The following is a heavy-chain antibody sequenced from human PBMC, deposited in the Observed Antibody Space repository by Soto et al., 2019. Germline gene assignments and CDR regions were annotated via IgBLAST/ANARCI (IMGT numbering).Heavy chain of an antibody. Sequence: VLLQESGPGLLRPSETLSLTCTVSDDSFRGAEYYWSWIRQPLGTGPEWIGYTYYNGDTKYKPALWSRVTVSENTSTNQFSLRLSSVTAAEMGVYFCARVSAYIDGWRTFDLWGRGILVTVSS. CDR2: TYYNGDT. V-gene: IGHV4-30-4*02. D-gene: IGHD6-19*01. CDR1: DDSFRGAEYY. J-gene: IGHJ4*02. CDR3: ARVSAYIDGWRTFDL.